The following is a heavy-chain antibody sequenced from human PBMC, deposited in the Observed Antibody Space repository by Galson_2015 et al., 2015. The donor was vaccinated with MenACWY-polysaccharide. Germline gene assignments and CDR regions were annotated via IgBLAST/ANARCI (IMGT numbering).Heavy chain of an antibody. D-gene: IGHD5-12*01. CDR1: GFTFSSYG. J-gene: IGHJ4*02. Sequence: SLRLSCAASGFTFSSYGMHWVRQAPGKGLEWVAVISYDGSNKYYADSAKGRFTVSRDNSKNTLYLQMNSLRAEDTAVYYCAKEMGRSLEDIVATIGRGLDYWGQGTLVTVSS. CDR3: AKEMGRSLEDIVATIGRGLDY. V-gene: IGHV3-30*18. CDR2: ISYDGSNK.